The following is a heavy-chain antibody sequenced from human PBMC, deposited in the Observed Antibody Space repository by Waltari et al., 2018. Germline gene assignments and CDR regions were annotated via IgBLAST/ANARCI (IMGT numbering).Heavy chain of an antibody. Sequence: EVQLVETGGGLIQPGGSLRLSCAASGFTVSSNYMSWVRQAPGKGLEWVSVIYSGGSTYYADSVKGRFTISRENSKNTLYLQMTSLRAEDTAVYYCAREGWVGAIYFDYWGQGTLVTVSS. J-gene: IGHJ4*02. V-gene: IGHV3-53*02. CDR2: IYSGGST. CDR3: AREGWVGAIYFDY. D-gene: IGHD1-26*01. CDR1: GFTVSSNY.